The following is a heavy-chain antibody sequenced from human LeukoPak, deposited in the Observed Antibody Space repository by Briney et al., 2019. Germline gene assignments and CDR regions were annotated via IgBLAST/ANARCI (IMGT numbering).Heavy chain of an antibody. V-gene: IGHV3-7*01. CDR1: GFTFSSYW. D-gene: IGHD2-2*03. CDR3: ARGGRGYCSSTSCYWGWFDP. J-gene: IGHJ5*02. CDR2: IKEDGSEK. Sequence: GGSLRLSCAASGFTFSSYWMSGVRQAPGKGLGWVANIKEDGSEKYYVDSVKGRFAISRDNAKNSLYLQMNSLRAEDTAVYYCARGGRGYCSSTSCYWGWFDPWGQGTLVTVSS.